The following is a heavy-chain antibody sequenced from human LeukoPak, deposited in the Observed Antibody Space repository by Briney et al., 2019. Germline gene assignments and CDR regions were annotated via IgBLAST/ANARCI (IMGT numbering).Heavy chain of an antibody. CDR3: ARSLSTVTTTAEYFQY. CDR2: IYYSGST. J-gene: IGHJ1*01. D-gene: IGHD4-17*01. V-gene: IGHV4-39*01. Sequence: SETLSLTCTVSGGSISSSSYYWGWIRQPPGKGLEWIGRIYYSGSTYYNPSLKSRVTISVDTSKNQFSLKLSSVTAADMAVYYCARSLSTVTTTAEYFQYWGQGTLVTVSS. CDR1: GGSISSSSYY.